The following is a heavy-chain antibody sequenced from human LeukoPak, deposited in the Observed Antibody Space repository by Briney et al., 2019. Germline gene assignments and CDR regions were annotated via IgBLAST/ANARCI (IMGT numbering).Heavy chain of an antibody. V-gene: IGHV4-59*01. CDR2: ISYSGST. D-gene: IGHD4-23*01. J-gene: IGHJ4*02. CDR3: ARVVSDGGNTWGLFDY. Sequence: SETLSLACTVSGGSISSYYWSWVRQPPGKGLEFIGYISYSGSTNYNHSLKSRITISVDTSKNQFSLKLSSVTAADTAVYYCARVVSDGGNTWGLFDYWGQGTLVTVSS. CDR1: GGSISSYY.